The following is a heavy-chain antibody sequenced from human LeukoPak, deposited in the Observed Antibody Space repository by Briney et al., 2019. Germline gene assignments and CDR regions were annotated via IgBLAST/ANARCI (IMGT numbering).Heavy chain of an antibody. J-gene: IGHJ5*02. Sequence: GGSLRLSCAASEFTFDDYAIHWVRQAPGKGLEWVSLISWDGGSTYYADSVKGRFTISRDNSKNSLYLQMNSLRAEDTALYYCAKDNSYSSGWYNWFDPWGQGTLVTVSS. V-gene: IGHV3-43D*03. D-gene: IGHD6-19*01. CDR3: AKDNSYSSGWYNWFDP. CDR2: ISWDGGST. CDR1: EFTFDDYA.